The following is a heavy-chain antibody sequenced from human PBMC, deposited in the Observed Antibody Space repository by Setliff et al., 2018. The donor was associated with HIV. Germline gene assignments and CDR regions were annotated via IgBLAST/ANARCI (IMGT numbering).Heavy chain of an antibody. J-gene: IGHJ5*02. CDR2: LYGDGRT. CDR3: AKGVKFLDP. V-gene: IGHV3-53*01. CDR1: GFTFNSYW. Sequence: GVLRLSCAASGFTFNSYWMHWVRQAPGKGLEWVSALYGDGRTFYADSVQGRFTISRDDSNNILFLQMNSLLAEDTAVYYCAKGVKFLDPWGQGTLVTVSS. D-gene: IGHD3-16*01.